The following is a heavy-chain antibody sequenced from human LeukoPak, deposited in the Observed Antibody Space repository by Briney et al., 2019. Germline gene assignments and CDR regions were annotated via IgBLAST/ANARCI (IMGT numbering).Heavy chain of an antibody. CDR2: ISSEGSMK. V-gene: IGHV3-30*14. J-gene: IGHJ6*02. CDR3: ASDSPDYDLLTGYRYYYGMDV. CDR1: GFNFSTYA. D-gene: IGHD3-9*01. Sequence: PGGSLRLSCAASGFNFSTYAMHWVRRAPGKGREWVAVISSEGSMKEYADAVKDRYNISRDNYKHTVYLQINSLRAQDTAVYYCASDSPDYDLLTGYRYYYGMDVWGQGATVTVSS.